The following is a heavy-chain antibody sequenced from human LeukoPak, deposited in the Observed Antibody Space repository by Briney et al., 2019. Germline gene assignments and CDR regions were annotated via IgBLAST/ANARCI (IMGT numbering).Heavy chain of an antibody. D-gene: IGHD3-22*01. CDR3: AKDYDSSGYYHYFDY. V-gene: IGHV3-30*18. Sequence: VQPGRSLRLSCAASGFTFSSYGMHWVRQAPGKGLEWVAVISYDGSNKYYADSVKGRFTISRDNSKNTLYLQMNSLRAEDTAVYYCAKDYDSSGYYHYFDYWGQGTLVTVPS. CDR2: ISYDGSNK. J-gene: IGHJ4*02. CDR1: GFTFSSYG.